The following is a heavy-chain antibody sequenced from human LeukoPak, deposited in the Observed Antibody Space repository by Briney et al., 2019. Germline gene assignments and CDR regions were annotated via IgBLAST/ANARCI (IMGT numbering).Heavy chain of an antibody. Sequence: GGSLRLSCVASGFTFTSYAMSWVRQAPGKGLESVSTARASGGITYCADSVKGRFTISRDSSKNTLHLQMNSLRAEDTAVYYCAKVMAAAGTWFFDYWSQGTLVTVSS. CDR2: ARASGGIT. V-gene: IGHV3-23*01. D-gene: IGHD6-13*01. CDR3: AKVMAAAGTWFFDY. CDR1: GFTFTSYA. J-gene: IGHJ4*02.